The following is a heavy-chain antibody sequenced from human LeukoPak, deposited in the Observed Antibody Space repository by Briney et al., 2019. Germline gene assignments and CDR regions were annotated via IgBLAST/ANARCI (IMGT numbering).Heavy chain of an antibody. J-gene: IGHJ4*02. CDR3: AKSYSSSWYSLAYYFDY. V-gene: IGHV3-23*01. CDR2: ISGSGGST. Sequence: GGSLRLSRAASGFTFSSYAMSWVRQAPGKGLEWVSAISGSGGSTYYADSVKGRFTISRDNSKNTLYLQMNSLRAEDTAVYYCAKSYSSSWYSLAYYFDYWGQGTLVTVSS. CDR1: GFTFSSYA. D-gene: IGHD6-13*01.